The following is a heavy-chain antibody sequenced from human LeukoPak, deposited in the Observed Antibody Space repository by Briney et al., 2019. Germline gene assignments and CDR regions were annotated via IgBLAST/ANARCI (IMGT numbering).Heavy chain of an antibody. CDR2: ISSSSSTI. CDR3: ASTGDYYDSSGFA. V-gene: IGHV3-48*01. D-gene: IGHD3-22*01. J-gene: IGHJ4*02. Sequence: GGSLGLSCAASGFTFSSYSMNWVRQAPGKGLEWVSYISSSSSTIYYADSVKGRFTISRDNAKNSLYLQMNSLRAEDTAVYYCASTGDYYDSSGFAWGQGTLVTVSS. CDR1: GFTFSSYS.